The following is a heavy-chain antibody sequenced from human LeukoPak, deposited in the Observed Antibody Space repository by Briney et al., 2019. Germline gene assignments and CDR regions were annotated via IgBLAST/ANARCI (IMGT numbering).Heavy chain of an antibody. D-gene: IGHD2/OR15-2a*01. CDR3: VSFYEAY. CDR1: GKYW. CDR2: INSDGSWT. V-gene: IGHV3-74*01. J-gene: IGHJ4*02. Sequence: GGSLRLSCAASGKYWMHWVRQAPGKGLVWVSHINSDGSWTSYADSVKGRFTISKDNAKNTVYLQMNNLRAEDTAVYYCVSFYEAYWGRGTLVTVSS.